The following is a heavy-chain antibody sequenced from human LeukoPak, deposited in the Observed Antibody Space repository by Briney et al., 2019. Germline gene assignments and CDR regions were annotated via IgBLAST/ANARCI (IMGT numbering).Heavy chain of an antibody. CDR3: ATRPSDYGDYVTYFDY. V-gene: IGHV3-30*03. Sequence: GVLRLSCAASGFSFISYGMHWVRQAPGKGLEWVGVISDNGRNKKYADSVKGRFTISRDNSKDTLYLQMNSLRDEDTAVYYCATRPSDYGDYVTYFDYWGQGTLVTVSS. CDR1: GFSFISYG. D-gene: IGHD4-17*01. J-gene: IGHJ4*02. CDR2: ISDNGRNK.